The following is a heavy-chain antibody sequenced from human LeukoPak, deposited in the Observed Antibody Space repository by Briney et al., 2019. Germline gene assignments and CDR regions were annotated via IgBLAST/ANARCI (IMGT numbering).Heavy chain of an antibody. CDR2: NSTYNGNT. CDR3: ARGDLREFDH. D-gene: IGHD4-17*01. J-gene: IGHJ4*02. CDR1: GYTFTNCD. Sequence: ASVKVSCKASGYTFTNCDIGWVRQAPGQGLEWMGCNSTYNGNTNYAQKFQGRVTMATDTSTSTAYMELRSLRSDDTAVYYCARGDLREFDHWGQGTLVTVSS. V-gene: IGHV1-18*01.